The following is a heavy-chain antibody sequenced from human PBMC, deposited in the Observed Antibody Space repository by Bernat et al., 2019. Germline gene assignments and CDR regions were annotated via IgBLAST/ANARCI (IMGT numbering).Heavy chain of an antibody. D-gene: IGHD4-11*01. Sequence: QVQLVESGGGVVQPGRSLRLSCAASGFTFSSYVMHWVRQAPDKGLEWVAVVSYDGINKSYADSVGGRFSISRDNSKNTLYLQMNSLRAEDTAVYYCATEGERMTTSSAFDIWGQGTVVTVSS. CDR3: ATEGERMTTSSAFDI. CDR1: GFTFSSYV. V-gene: IGHV3-30*01. J-gene: IGHJ3*02. CDR2: VSYDGINK.